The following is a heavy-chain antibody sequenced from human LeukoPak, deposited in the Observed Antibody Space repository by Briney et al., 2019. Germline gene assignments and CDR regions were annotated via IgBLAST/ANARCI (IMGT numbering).Heavy chain of an antibody. CDR3: ARRYFDY. Sequence: GGSLRLSCAASGFTFSTYSMNWVRQAPGKGLEWVSSISDSSTYIYYADSLKGRFTISRDNAKNSLYLQMNSLRAEDTAVYYCARRYFDYWGQGTLVTVSS. V-gene: IGHV3-21*01. CDR2: ISDSSTYI. D-gene: IGHD1-14*01. CDR1: GFTFSTYS. J-gene: IGHJ4*02.